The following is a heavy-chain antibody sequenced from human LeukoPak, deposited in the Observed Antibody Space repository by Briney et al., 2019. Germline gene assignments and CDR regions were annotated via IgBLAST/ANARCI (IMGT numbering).Heavy chain of an antibody. CDR2: IYYRGST. CDR1: GGSISSSSYY. V-gene: IGHV4-39*01. J-gene: IGHJ5*02. D-gene: IGHD3-22*01. Sequence: SATLSLTCTVSGGSISSSSYYWGWIRQPPGKGREWIGSIYYRGSTYYNPSLKSRVTISVDTSKNQFSLKLSSVTAEDTAVYYCARQNEGYYYDSSGLNWFDPWGQGTLVTVSS. CDR3: ARQNEGYYYDSSGLNWFDP.